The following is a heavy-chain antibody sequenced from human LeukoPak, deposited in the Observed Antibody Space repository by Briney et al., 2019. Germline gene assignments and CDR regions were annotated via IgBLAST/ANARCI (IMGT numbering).Heavy chain of an antibody. CDR2: IYYSGST. V-gene: IGHV4-59*01. Sequence: PSETLSLTCTVSGGSISSYYWSWIRQPPGKGLEWIGYIYYSGSTNYNPSLKSRVTISVDTSKNQFSLKLSSVTAADTAVYYCARYSGGSYSWFDPWGQGTLVTVSS. CDR3: ARYSGGSYSWFDP. CDR1: GGSISSYY. J-gene: IGHJ5*02. D-gene: IGHD1-26*01.